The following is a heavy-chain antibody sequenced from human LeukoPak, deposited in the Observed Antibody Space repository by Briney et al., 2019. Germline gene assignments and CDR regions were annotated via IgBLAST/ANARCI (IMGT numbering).Heavy chain of an antibody. CDR2: MNPNSGNT. J-gene: IGHJ6*03. D-gene: IGHD1-26*01. V-gene: IGHV1-8*02. CDR1: GYTFTSYD. CDR3: ARVFEEELRYYYYYYMDV. Sequence: ASVKVSCKASGYTFTSYDINWVRQATGQGLEWMGWMNPNSGNTGYAQKFQGRVTMTRNTSISTAYMELSSLRSEDTAVYYCARVFEEELRYYYYYYMDVWGKGTTVTISS.